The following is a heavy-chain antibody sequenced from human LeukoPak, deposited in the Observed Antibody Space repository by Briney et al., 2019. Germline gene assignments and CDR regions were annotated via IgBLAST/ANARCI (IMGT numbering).Heavy chain of an antibody. CDR2: ISSGSTYT. CDR1: GFTFSDHY. CDR3: ARGDYGGDYFDY. D-gene: IGHD4-23*01. J-gene: IGHJ4*02. V-gene: IGHV3-11*05. Sequence: GGSLRLSCEVSGFTFSDHYMSWIRKAPGKRLEWVSYISSGSTYTNYADSVEGRFTISRDNAKNSLYLQMNSLRAEDTAVYYCARGDYGGDYFDYWGQGTLVTVSS.